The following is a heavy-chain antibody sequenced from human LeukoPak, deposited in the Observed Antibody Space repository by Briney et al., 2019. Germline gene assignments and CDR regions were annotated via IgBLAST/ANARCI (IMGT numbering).Heavy chain of an antibody. V-gene: IGHV1-2*02. J-gene: IGHJ4*02. CDR1: GYTFTGYY. D-gene: IGHD3-3*01. Sequence: ASVKVSCKASGYTFTGYYMHWVRQAPGQGLEWMGWINPNSGGTNYAQKFQGRVTMTRDTSISTACMELSRLRSDDTAVYYCARDLYYDFWSGYSALDYWGQGTLVTVSS. CDR3: ARDLYYDFWSGYSALDY. CDR2: INPNSGGT.